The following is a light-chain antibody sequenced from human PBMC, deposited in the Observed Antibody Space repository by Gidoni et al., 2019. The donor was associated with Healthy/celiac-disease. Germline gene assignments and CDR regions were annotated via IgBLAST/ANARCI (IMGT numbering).Light chain of an antibody. CDR2: DAS. Sequence: DIQMTQSPSSLSASVGDRVTITCQASQDISNYLNWYQQKPGKAPKLLIYDASNLETGVPSRFSGSGSGTDFTFTISSLQPEEIATYYCQQYDNLLGTFGPGTKVDIK. V-gene: IGKV1-33*01. CDR3: QQYDNLLGT. J-gene: IGKJ3*01. CDR1: QDISNY.